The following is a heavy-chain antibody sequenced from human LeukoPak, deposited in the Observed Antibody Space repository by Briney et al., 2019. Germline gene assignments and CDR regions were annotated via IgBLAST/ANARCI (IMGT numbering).Heavy chain of an antibody. V-gene: IGHV3-30*18. CDR3: AKQLGYCSDGSCYFPY. D-gene: IGHD2-15*01. J-gene: IGHJ4*02. CDR2: ISYDGSNK. CDR1: GFTFTSYA. Sequence: GGSLRLSCAASGFTFTSYAMHWVRQAPGKGLEWVAVISYDGSNKYYADSVKGRFTISRDNSKSTLCLQMNSLRAEDTAVYYCAKQLGYCSDGSCYFPYWGQGTLVTVSS.